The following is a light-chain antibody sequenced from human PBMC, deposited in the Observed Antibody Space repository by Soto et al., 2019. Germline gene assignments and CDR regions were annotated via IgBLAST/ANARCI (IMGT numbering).Light chain of an antibody. CDR1: QSVSSSY. Sequence: EIVLTQSPGTLSLSPGERATLSCRASQSVSSSYLAWYQQKPGQAPRLLIYGASSRATGIPDRFSGSASGTDFTLTISRLEPEDFAVYYCQQYGSSAWRCGQGTKVEIK. V-gene: IGKV3-20*01. CDR2: GAS. J-gene: IGKJ1*01. CDR3: QQYGSSAWR.